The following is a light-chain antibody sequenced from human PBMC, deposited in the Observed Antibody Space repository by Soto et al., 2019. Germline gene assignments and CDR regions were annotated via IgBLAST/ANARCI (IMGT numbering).Light chain of an antibody. Sequence: EIVMTQSPATLSVSPGERATLSCRASQSVRGNLAWYQQKPGQAPRRLIYGASSRATGIPARFSGSGSGTEFTLTISSLQSEDFAVYYCQQYNNWPFITFGQGTRLEI. V-gene: IGKV3-15*01. CDR3: QQYNNWPFIT. CDR1: QSVRGN. J-gene: IGKJ5*01. CDR2: GAS.